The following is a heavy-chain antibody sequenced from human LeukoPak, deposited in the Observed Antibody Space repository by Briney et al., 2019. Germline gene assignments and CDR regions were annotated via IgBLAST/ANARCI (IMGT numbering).Heavy chain of an antibody. CDR2: INPNTGGT. V-gene: IGHV1-2*02. Sequence: ASVKVSCKTSGYTFTGNYMHWVLQGPGQGLEWMGWINPNTGGTNYAQKFQGRVSMTRDTSISTAYMDLSRLRSDDTAVYYCARDSTPLDYWGQGTLVTVSS. D-gene: IGHD2/OR15-2a*01. CDR3: ARDSTPLDY. CDR1: GYTFTGNY. J-gene: IGHJ4*02.